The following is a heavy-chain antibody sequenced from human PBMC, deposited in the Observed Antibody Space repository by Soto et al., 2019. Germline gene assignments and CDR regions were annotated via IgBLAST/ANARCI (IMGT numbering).Heavy chain of an antibody. V-gene: IGHV3-30-3*01. CDR1: GFTFSNYA. CDR3: AQDRSGSFPFYYGMDV. Sequence: GGSLRLSCAVSGFTFSNYAMHWVRQAPGKGLEWVAVITYDGSNKYYADSVKGRFTISRDNSNATLYLQMNTVRAEDTAVYYCAQDRSGSFPFYYGMDVWGQGTTVTVSS. J-gene: IGHJ6*02. CDR2: ITYDGSNK. D-gene: IGHD1-26*01.